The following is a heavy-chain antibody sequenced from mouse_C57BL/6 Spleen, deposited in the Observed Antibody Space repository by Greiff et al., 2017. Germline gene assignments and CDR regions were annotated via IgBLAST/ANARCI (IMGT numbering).Heavy chain of an antibody. Sequence: EVQLVESGGGLVKPGGSLKLSCAASGFTFSSYAMSWVRQTPEKRLEWVGTISDGGSYTYYPDNVKGRFTISRDNAKNNLYLQMSHLKSEDTAMYYCARERVATRYFDVWGTGATVTVSS. CDR3: ARERVATRYFDV. D-gene: IGHD1-1*02. V-gene: IGHV5-4*01. J-gene: IGHJ1*03. CDR2: ISDGGSYT. CDR1: GFTFSSYA.